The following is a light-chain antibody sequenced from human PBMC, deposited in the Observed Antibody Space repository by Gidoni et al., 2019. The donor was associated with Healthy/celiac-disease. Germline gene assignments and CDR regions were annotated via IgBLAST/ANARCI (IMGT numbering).Light chain of an antibody. CDR1: QSVSSY. V-gene: IGKV1-39*01. J-gene: IGKJ5*01. Sequence: ITMTQSPSSLSASVGDRVTITCLASQSVSSYLNWYQQTPGKSPKLLIYAASSLLRGVTARFSGSGSGTDFTLTISSLQPEDFVTYYCQQSYSTPTITFGQGTRLEIK. CDR2: AAS. CDR3: QQSYSTPTIT.